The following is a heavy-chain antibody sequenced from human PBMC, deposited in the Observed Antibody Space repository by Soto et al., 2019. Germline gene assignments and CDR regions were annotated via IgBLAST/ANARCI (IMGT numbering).Heavy chain of an antibody. J-gene: IGHJ6*02. CDR2: IDPGDSES. D-gene: IGHD3-16*01. Sequence: EVKLVQSGAEVKKPGEPLRISCQACVYSFGSYWNRWVRQMPGRGLEWMGMIDPGDSESIYGPSSQVHVTFSVDASISTTYLHWRSLKASDTATYYCARQGTDKILGWDVWGQGTTVIVYS. CDR3: ARQGTDKILGWDV. CDR1: VYSFGSYW. V-gene: IGHV5-10-1*03.